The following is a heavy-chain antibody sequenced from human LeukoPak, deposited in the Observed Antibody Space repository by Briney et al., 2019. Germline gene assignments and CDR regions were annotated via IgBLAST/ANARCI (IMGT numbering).Heavy chain of an antibody. CDR3: AELGITMIGGV. D-gene: IGHD3-10*02. V-gene: IGHV3-30*02. CDR1: GFTFSHYA. J-gene: IGHJ6*04. CDR2: IRSDVTKR. Sequence: GGSLRLSCEASGFTFSHYAMHWVRQTPGKGLEWVAVIRSDVTKRYYAESVKGRLTVSRDNSMNTLYLQMNSLRAEDTAVYYCAELGITMIGGVWGKGTTVTISS.